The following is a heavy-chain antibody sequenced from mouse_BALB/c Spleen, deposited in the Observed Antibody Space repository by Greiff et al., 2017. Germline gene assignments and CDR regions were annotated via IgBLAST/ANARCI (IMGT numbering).Heavy chain of an antibody. J-gene: IGHJ1*01. V-gene: IGHV5-6*01. CDR3: ARQRGLLPGYFDV. CDR2: ISSGGSYT. CDR1: GFTFSSYG. D-gene: IGHD1-1*01. Sequence: EVQRVESGGDLVKPGGSLKLSCAASGFTFSSYGMSWVRQTPDKRLEWVATISSGGSYTYYPDSVKGRFTISRDNAKNTLYLQMSSLKSEDTAMYYCARQRGLLPGYFDVWGAGTTVTVSS.